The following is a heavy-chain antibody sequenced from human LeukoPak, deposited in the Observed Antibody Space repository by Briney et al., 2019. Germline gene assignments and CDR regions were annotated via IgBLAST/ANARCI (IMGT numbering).Heavy chain of an antibody. CDR2: IYYSGGT. J-gene: IGHJ4*02. D-gene: IGHD1-26*01. V-gene: IGHV4-39*07. CDR3: ARVSLKGGGSYFDY. CDR1: GGSISSSSYY. Sequence: SETLSLTCTVSGGSISSSSYYWGWIRQPPGKGLEWIGSIYYSGGTYYNPSLKSRVTISVDTSKNQFSLKLSSVTAADTAVYYCARVSLKGGGSYFDYWGQGTLVTVSS.